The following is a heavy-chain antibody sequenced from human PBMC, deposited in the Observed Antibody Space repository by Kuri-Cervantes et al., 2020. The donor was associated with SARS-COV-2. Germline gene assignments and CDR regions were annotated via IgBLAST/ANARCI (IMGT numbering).Heavy chain of an antibody. CDR2: IYYSGST. D-gene: IGHD1-7*01. CDR3: ARGSWNYPFDY. CDR1: GGSISSYY. Sequence: SETLSLTCTVSGGSISSYYWSWIRQPPGKGLEWIGYIYYSGSTNYNPSLKSRVTISVDTSKNQFSPKLSSVTAADMAVYYCARGSWNYPFDYWGQGTLVTVSS. V-gene: IGHV4-59*01. J-gene: IGHJ4*02.